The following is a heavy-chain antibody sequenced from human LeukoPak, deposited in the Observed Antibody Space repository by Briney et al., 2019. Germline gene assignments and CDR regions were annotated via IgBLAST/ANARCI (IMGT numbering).Heavy chain of an antibody. D-gene: IGHD3-16*01. CDR1: GGSISSGGYS. J-gene: IGHJ4*02. CDR3: ARAQAGDYVWGSDSFDY. CDR2: IYYSGST. Sequence: PSETLSLTCAGSGGSISSGGYSWSWIRQPPGKGLEWIGYIYYSGSTYYNPSLKSRATISVDTSKNQFSLKLSSVTAADTAVYYCARAQAGDYVWGSDSFDYWGQGTLVTVSS. V-gene: IGHV4-30-4*07.